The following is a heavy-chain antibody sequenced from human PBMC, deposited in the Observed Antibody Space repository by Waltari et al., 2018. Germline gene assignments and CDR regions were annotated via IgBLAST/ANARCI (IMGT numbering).Heavy chain of an antibody. D-gene: IGHD3-22*01. CDR3: ARDYYFDTSGYLDS. V-gene: IGHV3-30*10. Sequence: QVQLVESGGGVVQPGRSLRLSCAASGFTFSSHAMHWVRQAPGKGLEWVAVISFDGGDKHYTDSVKGRFTISRDTSKNMLYLQMSSLRAEDTAVYYCARDYYFDTSGYLDSWGQGTLVIVSS. CDR2: ISFDGGDK. J-gene: IGHJ4*02. CDR1: GFTFSSHA.